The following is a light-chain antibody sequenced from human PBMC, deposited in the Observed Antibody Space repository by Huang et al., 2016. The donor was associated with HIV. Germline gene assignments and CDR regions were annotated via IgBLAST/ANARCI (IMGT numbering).Light chain of an antibody. CDR3: QYGET. J-gene: IGKJ1*01. V-gene: IGKV1-5*03. Sequence: DIQLTQSPSTLSASVGDRLTTTCRASQKISSWLAWYQQKPGKAPKLLIYKISSLESGVPSRFSGSGSGTKFTLTINSLQPDDIGTYYCQYGETFGQGSKVEVK. CDR2: KIS. CDR1: QKISSW.